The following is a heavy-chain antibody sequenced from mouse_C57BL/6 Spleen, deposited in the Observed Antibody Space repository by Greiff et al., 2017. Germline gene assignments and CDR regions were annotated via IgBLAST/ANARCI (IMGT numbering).Heavy chain of an antibody. CDR2: IRYSGST. Sequence: EVKLQESGPGMVKPSQSLSLTCTVTGYSITSGYDWHWIRHFPGNKLEWMGYIRYSGSTNYNPSLKSRISITHDTSKNHFFLKLNAVTTEDTATYYCASGSSGYHLFAYWGQGTLVTVSA. CDR3: ASGSSGYHLFAY. CDR1: GYSITSGYD. J-gene: IGHJ3*01. D-gene: IGHD3-2*02. V-gene: IGHV3-1*01.